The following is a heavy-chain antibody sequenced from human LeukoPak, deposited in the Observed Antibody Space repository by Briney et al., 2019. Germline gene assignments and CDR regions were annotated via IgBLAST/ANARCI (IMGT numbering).Heavy chain of an antibody. D-gene: IGHD3-9*01. CDR1: GFTFSSYS. Sequence: GGSLRLSCAASGFTFSSYSMNWVRQAPGKGLEWVSSIISSSSYIYYADSVKGRFTISRDNAKNSLYLQMNSLRAEDTAVYYCARGLRYFDWLLSAAFDIWGQGTMVTVSS. V-gene: IGHV3-21*01. CDR2: IISSSSYI. J-gene: IGHJ3*02. CDR3: ARGLRYFDWLLSAAFDI.